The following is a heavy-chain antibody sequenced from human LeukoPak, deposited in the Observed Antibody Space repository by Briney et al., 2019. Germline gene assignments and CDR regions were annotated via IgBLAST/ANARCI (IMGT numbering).Heavy chain of an antibody. V-gene: IGHV1-69*04. D-gene: IGHD5-18*01. CDR2: IIPILGIA. CDR3: ARGLVTAMVTYYYYGMDV. CDR1: GGTFSSYA. Sequence: SVKVSCKASGGTFSSYAISWVRQAPGQGLEWMGRIIPILGIANYAQKFQGRVTITADKSTSTAYMELSSLRSEDTAVYYCARGLVTAMVTYYYYGMDVWGQGTTVTVSS. J-gene: IGHJ6*02.